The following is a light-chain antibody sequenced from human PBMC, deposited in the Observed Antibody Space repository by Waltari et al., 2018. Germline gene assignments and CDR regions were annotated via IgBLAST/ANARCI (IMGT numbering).Light chain of an antibody. J-gene: IGKJ4*01. Sequence: QMTQSPSALSASVGDRVTISCRASQNIYNNLAWYQLKPGKAPKLLIYAVSTLQSGIPSQFSGSGSGTHVTLTISSLQAQDSATYVCQQYYDYPLTFGGGTKVEI. CDR3: QQYYDYPLT. CDR1: QNIYNN. CDR2: AVS. V-gene: IGKV1-16*02.